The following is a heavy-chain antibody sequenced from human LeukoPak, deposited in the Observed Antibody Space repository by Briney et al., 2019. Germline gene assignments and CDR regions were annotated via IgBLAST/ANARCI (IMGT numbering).Heavy chain of an antibody. J-gene: IGHJ4*02. V-gene: IGHV2-70*01. CDR3: ARVLGLSKAVDY. D-gene: IGHD3-10*01. CDR1: GFSLSTCGMC. Sequence: SGPTLVKATQTLTLTCTFSGFSLSTCGMCVSWIRQPPGKALEWLALIDWDDDKYFSTSLKTRLTISKDTSKNQVVLTMTNMDPVDTATYYCARVLGLSKAVDYWGQGTLVAVSS. CDR2: IDWDDDK.